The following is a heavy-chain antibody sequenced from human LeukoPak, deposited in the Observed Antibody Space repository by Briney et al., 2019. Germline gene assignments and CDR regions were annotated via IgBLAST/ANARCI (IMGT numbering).Heavy chain of an antibody. D-gene: IGHD5-12*01. Sequence: SETLSLTCTISGGSISTYYWSWIRQPPGKGLEWIGYIYDSGSTNYKSPLKSRVTMSGDTSKNQFSLKLSSVTAADTAVYYCARHAESGYDRFDHWGQGTLVTVSS. CDR1: GGSISTYY. V-gene: IGHV4-59*08. CDR3: ARHAESGYDRFDH. CDR2: IYDSGST. J-gene: IGHJ4*02.